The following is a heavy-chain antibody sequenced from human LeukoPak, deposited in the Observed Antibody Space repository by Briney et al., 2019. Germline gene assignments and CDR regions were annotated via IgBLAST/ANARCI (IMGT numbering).Heavy chain of an antibody. V-gene: IGHV7-4-1*02. CDR1: GCTFTSYA. Sequence: ASVKVSCKASGCTFTSYAMNWVRQAPGQGLEWMGWINTNTGNPTYAQGFTGRFVFSLDTSVSTAYLQISSLKAEDTAVYYCARDVKGYCSGGSCYYYGMDVWGQGTTVTVSS. CDR3: ARDVKGYCSGGSCYYYGMDV. CDR2: INTNTGNP. J-gene: IGHJ6*02. D-gene: IGHD2-15*01.